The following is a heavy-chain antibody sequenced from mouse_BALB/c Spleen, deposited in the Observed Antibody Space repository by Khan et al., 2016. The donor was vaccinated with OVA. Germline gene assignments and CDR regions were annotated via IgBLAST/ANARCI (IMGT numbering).Heavy chain of an antibody. CDR2: IWGGGST. Sequence: QVQLKESGPGLVAPSQSLSITCTVSGFSLTDYGVSWIRQPPGKGLEWLAVIWGGGSTYYNSALKSRLSISKDTSKSQVFLKMNSLQTDDTAMYYCCKGGWSYYLALDYWGQGTSVTVSA. J-gene: IGHJ4*01. CDR1: GFSLTDYG. CDR3: CKGGWSYYLALDY. V-gene: IGHV2-6-5*01.